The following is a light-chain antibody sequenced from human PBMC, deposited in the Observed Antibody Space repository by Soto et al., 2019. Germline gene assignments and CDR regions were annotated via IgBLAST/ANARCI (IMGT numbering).Light chain of an antibody. J-gene: IGLJ2*01. CDR2: VDS. Sequence: SYELTQPPSVSVAPRKTARITCGGNNIGRKSGHWYQQKPGQAPVLVVYVDSDRPSGIPNRFSGSNSGNTATLTISRVEAGDEADYYCQVWDSSSDHVVFGGGTKVTVL. V-gene: IGLV3-21*03. CDR1: NIGRKS. CDR3: QVWDSSSDHVV.